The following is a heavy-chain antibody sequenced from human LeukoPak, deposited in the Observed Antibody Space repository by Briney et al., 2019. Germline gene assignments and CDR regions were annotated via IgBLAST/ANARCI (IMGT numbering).Heavy chain of an antibody. CDR1: GYTFTSYD. CDR3: ARESYFYYDFFGNWFDP. CDR2: IIPIFGTA. J-gene: IGHJ5*02. D-gene: IGHD3-3*01. V-gene: IGHV1-69*05. Sequence: ASVKVSCKASGYTFTSYDINWVRQATGQGLEWMGGIIPIFGTANYAQKFQGRVTITTDESTSTAYMELSSLRSEDTAVYYCARESYFYYDFFGNWFDPWGQGTLVTVSS.